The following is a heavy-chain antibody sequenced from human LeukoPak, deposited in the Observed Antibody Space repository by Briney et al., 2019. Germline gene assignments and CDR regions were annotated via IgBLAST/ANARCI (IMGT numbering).Heavy chain of an antibody. V-gene: IGHV3-53*04. CDR1: GFTVSSNY. CDR3: ASLTYGGKSH. J-gene: IGHJ4*02. D-gene: IGHD4-23*01. Sequence: GGSLRLSCAASGFTVSSNYMSWVRQAPGKGLEWVSVIYSGGSTYYADSVKGRFTISIHNSKNTLYLQMNSLRAEDTAVYYCASLTYGGKSHWGQGTLVTVSS. CDR2: IYSGGST.